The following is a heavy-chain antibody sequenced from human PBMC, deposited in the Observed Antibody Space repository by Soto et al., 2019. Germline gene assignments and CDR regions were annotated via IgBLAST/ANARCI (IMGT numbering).Heavy chain of an antibody. CDR1: WGTFSSYA. CDR3: ARSITMIVVVPGVPYYYGMDV. V-gene: IGHV1-69*06. D-gene: IGHD3-22*01. Sequence: SVKVSFKASWGTFSSYAISWVRQAPGQGLEWMGGIIPIFGTANYAQKFQGRVTITADKSTSTAYMELSSLRSEDTAVYYCARSITMIVVVPGVPYYYGMDVWGQGTTVTVSS. CDR2: IIPIFGTA. J-gene: IGHJ6*02.